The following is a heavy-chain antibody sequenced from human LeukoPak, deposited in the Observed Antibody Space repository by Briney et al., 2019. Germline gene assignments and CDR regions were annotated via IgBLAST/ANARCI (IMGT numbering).Heavy chain of an antibody. CDR2: IYYSGST. D-gene: IGHD6-13*01. V-gene: IGHV4-39*07. CDR3: ARGPHGSSSWFGGMGSPWDY. J-gene: IGHJ4*02. CDR1: GGSISSSSYY. Sequence: PSETLSLTCTVSGGSISSSSYYWGWIRQPPGKGLEWIGSIYYSGSTYYNPSLKSRVTISVDTSKNQFSLKLSSVTAADTAVYYCARGPHGSSSWFGGMGSPWDYWGQGTLVTVSS.